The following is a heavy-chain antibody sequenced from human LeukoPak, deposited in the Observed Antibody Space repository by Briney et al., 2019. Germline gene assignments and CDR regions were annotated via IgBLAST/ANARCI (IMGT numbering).Heavy chain of an antibody. Sequence: SETPSLTCTVSGGSISSFYWSWVRQSPGKGLEYIGYIFHNGDINYNPSLKSRVTITMDTSKNQFSLRLSSVTAAGTAVYFCASTARLFQHWGQGALVTVSS. J-gene: IGHJ4*02. CDR3: ASTARLFQH. CDR1: GGSISSFY. D-gene: IGHD6-25*01. V-gene: IGHV4-59*08. CDR2: IFHNGDI.